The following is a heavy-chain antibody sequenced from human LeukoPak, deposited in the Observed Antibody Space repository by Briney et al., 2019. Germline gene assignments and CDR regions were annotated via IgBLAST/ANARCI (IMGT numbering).Heavy chain of an antibody. V-gene: IGHV1-69*13. J-gene: IGHJ4*02. CDR2: IIPIFGTA. CDR1: GGTFSSYA. CDR3: ARALDYYGSGGYFDY. D-gene: IGHD3-10*01. Sequence: GASVKVSCKASGGTFSSYAISWVQQAPGQGLEWMGGIIPIFGTANYAQKFQGRVTITADESTSTAYMELSSLRSEDTAVYYCARALDYYGSGGYFDYWGQGTLVTVSP.